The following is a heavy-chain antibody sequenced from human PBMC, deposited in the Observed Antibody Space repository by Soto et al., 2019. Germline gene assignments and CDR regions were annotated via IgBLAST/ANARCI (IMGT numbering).Heavy chain of an antibody. CDR1: GGSISSYY. J-gene: IGHJ6*02. CDR2: IYYSGST. CDR3: ARDVGYSYGGMGYYYYGMDV. V-gene: IGHV4-59*01. D-gene: IGHD5-18*01. Sequence: PSETLSLTCTVSGGSISSYYWSWIRQPPGKGLEWIGYIYYSGSTNYNPSLKSRVTISVGTSKNQFSLKLSSVTAADTAVYYCARDVGYSYGGMGYYYYGMDVWGQGTTVTVSS.